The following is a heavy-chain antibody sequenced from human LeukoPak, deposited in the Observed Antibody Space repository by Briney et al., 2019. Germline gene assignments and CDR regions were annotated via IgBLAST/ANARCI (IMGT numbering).Heavy chain of an antibody. D-gene: IGHD3-10*01. CDR3: ARAPLVRGVIHPFDY. V-gene: IGHV3-48*02. CDR1: GFTFSSYS. CDR2: IISDSSAI. J-gene: IGHJ4*02. Sequence: GGSPRLSCAASGFTFSSYSMNWVRQAPGKGLEWVSFIISDSSAIYYADSVKGRFTISRDNAENSLYLQMNSLRDEDTAVYYCARAPLVRGVIHPFDYWGQGALVSVSS.